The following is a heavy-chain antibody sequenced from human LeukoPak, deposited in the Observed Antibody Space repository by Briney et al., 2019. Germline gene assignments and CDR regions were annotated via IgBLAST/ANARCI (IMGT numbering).Heavy chain of an antibody. V-gene: IGHV4-39*07. CDR1: GGSISSSSYY. Sequence: PSETLSLTCTVSGGSISSSSYYWGWIRQPPGKGLEWIGSIYYSGSTYYNPSLKSRVTISVDTSKNQFSLKLSSVTAADTAVYYCARELASRWGTGTGGALDIWGQGTMVTVSS. CDR3: ARELASRWGTGTGGALDI. CDR2: IYYSGST. D-gene: IGHD1-1*01. J-gene: IGHJ3*02.